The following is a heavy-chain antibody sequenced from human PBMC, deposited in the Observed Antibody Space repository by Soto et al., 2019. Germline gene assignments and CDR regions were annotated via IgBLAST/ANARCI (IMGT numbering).Heavy chain of an antibody. V-gene: IGHV3-21*01. CDR3: ARDKSSAIDY. D-gene: IGHD2-2*01. CDR2: ISGSTTYI. CDR1: GFNFSAYS. J-gene: IGHJ4*02. Sequence: GGSLRLSCAASGFNFSAYSMNWVRQAPGQGLEWVSSISGSTTYIYYAESLRGRFTISRDNARNSLHLQMSSLRAEDTAVYYCARDKSSAIDYWGQGTRVTVSS.